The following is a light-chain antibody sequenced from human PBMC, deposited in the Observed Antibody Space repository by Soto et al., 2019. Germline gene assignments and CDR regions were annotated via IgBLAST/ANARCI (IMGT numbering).Light chain of an antibody. V-gene: IGLV4-69*01. J-gene: IGLJ7*01. Sequence: QPVLTQSPSASASLGASVRLTCTLSSGHSNYDIAWHQQQPDKGPRYLMKLNNDGSHTKGDGIPDRFSGYSSGAERYLTITTLQSEDEADYYCQSWGTGIQVFGGGTQLTVL. CDR1: SGHSNYD. CDR2: LNNDGSH. CDR3: QSWGTGIQV.